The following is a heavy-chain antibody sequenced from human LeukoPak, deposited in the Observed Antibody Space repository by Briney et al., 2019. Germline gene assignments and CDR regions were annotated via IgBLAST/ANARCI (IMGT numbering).Heavy chain of an antibody. V-gene: IGHV3-21*01. CDR2: ISSSSSYI. CDR3: ASVEVGHAFDI. Sequence: GGSLRLSCAASGFTFSSYSMNWVRQAPGKGLEWVSSISSSSSYIYYADSVKGRFTISRDNAKNSLYLQMNSLRAEDTAVYYCASVEVGHAFDIWGQGTMVTVSS. J-gene: IGHJ3*02. D-gene: IGHD2-2*01. CDR1: GFTFSSYS.